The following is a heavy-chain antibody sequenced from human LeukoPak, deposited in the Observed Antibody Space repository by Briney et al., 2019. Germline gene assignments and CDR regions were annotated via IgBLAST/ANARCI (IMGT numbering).Heavy chain of an antibody. V-gene: IGHV3-23*01. CDR2: ISGSGGST. Sequence: PGGSLRLSCAASGFTFSSYAMSWVRQAPGKGLEWVSAISGSGGSTYYADSVKGRFTISRDNSKNTLYLQMNSLRAEDTAVYYCAKDPSLRERETFYFDYWGQGTLVTVSS. CDR1: GFTFSSYA. J-gene: IGHJ4*02. CDR3: AKDPSLRERETFYFDY. D-gene: IGHD1-26*01.